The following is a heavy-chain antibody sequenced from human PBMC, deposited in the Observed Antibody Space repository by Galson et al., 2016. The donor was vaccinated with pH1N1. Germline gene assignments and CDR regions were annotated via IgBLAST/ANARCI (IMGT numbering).Heavy chain of an antibody. CDR1: GDSISSYY. CDR2: IYRSGTT. J-gene: IGHJ3*02. CDR3: AREYSGYDWEGERFDI. D-gene: IGHD5-12*01. Sequence: ETLSLTCSVSGDSISSYYWTWIRQPAGKGLEWIGRIYRSGTTIYNPSLKSRVTLSLDTSRNHFSLRLNSVTAADMAVYYCAREYSGYDWEGERFDIWGQGTVVTVSS. V-gene: IGHV4-4*07.